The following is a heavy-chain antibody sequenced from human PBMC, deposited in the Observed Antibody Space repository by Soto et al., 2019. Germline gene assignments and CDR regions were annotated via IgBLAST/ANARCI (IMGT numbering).Heavy chain of an antibody. CDR2: VWHDGNNK. D-gene: IGHD3-9*01. CDR3: ATQYYDISTGFWNAVDY. V-gene: IGHV3-33*03. Sequence: VGSLRISWAASGFTFSTYGIHWVLRSPVKCLEWVAVVWHDGNNKYYADSVKGRFTISRDNSKNTLYLQMNSLTAEDTAVYYCATQYYDISTGFWNAVDYWGQGTLVTVSS. J-gene: IGHJ4*02. CDR1: GFTFSTYG.